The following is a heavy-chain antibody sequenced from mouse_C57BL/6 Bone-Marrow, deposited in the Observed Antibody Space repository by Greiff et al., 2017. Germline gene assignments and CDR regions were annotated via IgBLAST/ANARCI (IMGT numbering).Heavy chain of an antibody. V-gene: IGHV1-81*01. Sequence: QVQLQQSGAELARPGASVKLSCKASGYTFTSYGISWVKQRTGQGLEWIGEIYPRSGNTYYNEKFKGKATLTADQSSSTAYMELRSLTSEDSAVYFCANLWLRRRRFAYWGQGTLVTVSA. J-gene: IGHJ3*01. CDR2: IYPRSGNT. D-gene: IGHD2-2*01. CDR3: ANLWLRRRRFAY. CDR1: GYTFTSYG.